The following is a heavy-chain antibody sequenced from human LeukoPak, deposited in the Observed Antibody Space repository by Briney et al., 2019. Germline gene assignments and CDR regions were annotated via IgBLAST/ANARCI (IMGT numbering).Heavy chain of an antibody. Sequence: SETLSLTCAVYDGSFSGYYWSWIRQPPGKGLEWIGEINHSGSTNYNPSLKSRVTMSVDTTRKRFSLRLTSESAADTGVYYCARGGGGAKAFYFDYWGQGSLVTVSS. D-gene: IGHD1-26*01. CDR2: INHSGST. J-gene: IGHJ4*02. CDR3: ARGGGGAKAFYFDY. CDR1: DGSFSGYY. V-gene: IGHV4-34*01.